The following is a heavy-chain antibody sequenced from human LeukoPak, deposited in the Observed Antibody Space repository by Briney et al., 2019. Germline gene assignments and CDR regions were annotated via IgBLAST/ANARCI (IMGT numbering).Heavy chain of an antibody. Sequence: ASVKVSCKASGNTFTGAYIHWVRQAPGQGLEWMGWINPNSGETKFAQKFQGRVTMTRDTSSSTAYMDLGGLTSDDTAVYYCARVLFNSGYGCWGQGSLVTVSS. J-gene: IGHJ4*02. CDR1: GNTFTGAY. CDR2: INPNSGET. D-gene: IGHD4-23*01. CDR3: ARVLFNSGYGC. V-gene: IGHV1-2*02.